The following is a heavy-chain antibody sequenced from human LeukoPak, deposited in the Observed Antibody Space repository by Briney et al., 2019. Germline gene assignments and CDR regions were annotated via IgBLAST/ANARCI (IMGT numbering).Heavy chain of an antibody. J-gene: IGHJ4*02. V-gene: IGHV4-59*08. CDR3: ARQYSSGWSYFDY. Sequence: PSETLSLTCTVSGGSISSYYWSWIRQPPGKGLEWIGYIYYSGSTNYNPSLKSRGTISVDTSKNQFSLKLSSVPAADTAVYYCARQYSSGWSYFDYWGQGTLVTVSS. D-gene: IGHD6-19*01. CDR1: GGSISSYY. CDR2: IYYSGST.